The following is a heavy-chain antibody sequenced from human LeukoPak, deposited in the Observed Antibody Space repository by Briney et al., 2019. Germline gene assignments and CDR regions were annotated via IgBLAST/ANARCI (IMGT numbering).Heavy chain of an antibody. V-gene: IGHV7-4-1*02. CDR3: ARARPFHGTIFGVLNRYNWFDS. CDR2: INTNTGNP. Sequence: GASVKVSCKASGGSFITYAITWVRQAPGQGLEWMGWINTNTGNPTYAQGFTGRFVFSLDTSVSTTYLQISNLKAEDTAVYYCARARPFHGTIFGVLNRYNWFDSWGQGTLVTVSS. J-gene: IGHJ5*01. D-gene: IGHD3-3*01. CDR1: GGSFITYA.